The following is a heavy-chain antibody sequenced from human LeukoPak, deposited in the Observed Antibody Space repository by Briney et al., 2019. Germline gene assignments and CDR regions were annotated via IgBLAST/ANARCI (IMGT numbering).Heavy chain of an antibody. V-gene: IGHV4-59*01. CDR3: AKEGYCSSTSCSSEYYFDY. CDR1: GGSISSYY. D-gene: IGHD2-2*01. J-gene: IGHJ4*02. CDR2: IYYSGSA. Sequence: SETLSLTCTVSGGSISSYYWSWIRQPPGKGLEWIGYIYYSGSANYNPSLKSRVTISVDTSKNQFSLKLSSVTAADTAVYYCAKEGYCSSTSCSSEYYFDYWGQGTLVTVSS.